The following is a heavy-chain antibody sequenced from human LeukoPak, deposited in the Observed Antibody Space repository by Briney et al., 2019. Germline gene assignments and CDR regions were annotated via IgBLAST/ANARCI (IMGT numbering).Heavy chain of an antibody. D-gene: IGHD1-14*01. Sequence: ASVKVSCKASGYTFSSYGISWVRQAPGQGLEWTGWISAYNGNTNYAQKLQGRVTMTTDTSTSTAYMELRSLRSDDTAVYYCATFPLRFTGNYYYYYGMDVWGQGTTVTVSS. CDR2: ISAYNGNT. CDR1: GYTFSSYG. J-gene: IGHJ6*02. V-gene: IGHV1-18*01. CDR3: ATFPLRFTGNYYYYYGMDV.